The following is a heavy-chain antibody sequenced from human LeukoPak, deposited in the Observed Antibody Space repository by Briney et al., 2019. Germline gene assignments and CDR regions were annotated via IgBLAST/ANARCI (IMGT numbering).Heavy chain of an antibody. Sequence: SETLSLTCTVSGGSISSYYWSWIRQPPGKGLEWIGYIYYSGSTNYNPSLKSRVTISVDTSKNQFSLKLSSVTAADTAVYYCASYYNVLGWFDPWGQGTLVTVSS. V-gene: IGHV4-59*01. CDR1: GGSISSYY. J-gene: IGHJ5*02. CDR2: IYYSGST. CDR3: ASYYNVLGWFDP. D-gene: IGHD3-10*01.